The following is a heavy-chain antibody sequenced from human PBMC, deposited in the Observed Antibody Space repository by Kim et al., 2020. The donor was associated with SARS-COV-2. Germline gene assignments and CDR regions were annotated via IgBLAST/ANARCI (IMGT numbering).Heavy chain of an antibody. J-gene: IGHJ4*02. V-gene: IGHV1-3*01. CDR1: RFTFTSYA. CDR3: VGKYYYDSSGYKLLDY. Sequence: CKASRFTFTSYAMHWVRQAPGQSLEWMGWIHAGNGNTESSQKFQGRVTINRDTSASTAYMELSSLRSEDTAVYYCVGKYYYDSSGYKLLDYWGQGTLVTVSS. D-gene: IGHD3-22*01. CDR2: IHAGNGNT.